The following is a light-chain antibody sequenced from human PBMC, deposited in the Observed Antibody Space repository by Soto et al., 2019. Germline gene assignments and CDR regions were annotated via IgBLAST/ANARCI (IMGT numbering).Light chain of an antibody. CDR1: QGISSA. Sequence: MQMTQSPSTLSASVGDRVTITCRASQGISSALAWYKQKPGKAPKIXIYDASSLESGVPSRFSGSGSGTDFTLTISSLQPEDFETYYCQQFNNYPITFGQGTRLEIK. V-gene: IGKV1D-13*01. CDR3: QQFNNYPIT. CDR2: DAS. J-gene: IGKJ5*01.